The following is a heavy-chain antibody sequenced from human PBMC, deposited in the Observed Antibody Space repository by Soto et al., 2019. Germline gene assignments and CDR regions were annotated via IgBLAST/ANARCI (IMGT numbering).Heavy chain of an antibody. D-gene: IGHD6-19*01. V-gene: IGHV3-9*01. Sequence: SLRLSCVASGFTFDDYAMHWVRQPPGKGLEWVSGISWNSGVIGYADSVKARFTISRDNAKKVLYLQMNSLRVEDTALYYCAKDLAGKGDYCYYYGMDVWGQGTTVTVSS. J-gene: IGHJ6*02. CDR1: GFTFDDYA. CDR3: AKDLAGKGDYCYYYGMDV. CDR2: ISWNSGVI.